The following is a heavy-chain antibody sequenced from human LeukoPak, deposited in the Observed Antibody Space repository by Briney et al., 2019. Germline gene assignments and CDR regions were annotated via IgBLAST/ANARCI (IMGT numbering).Heavy chain of an antibody. Sequence: GESLKISCKGSGYTFSNYWIGWVRQMPGEGLEWMGIIYPGDSDTRYSPSFQGQVTISADKSISTAYLQWSSLKASDTATYYCARRLDNRNDARYDAFDIWGQGTMVTVSS. V-gene: IGHV5-51*01. CDR3: ARRLDNRNDARYDAFDI. D-gene: IGHD1-20*01. CDR1: GYTFSNYW. J-gene: IGHJ3*02. CDR2: IYPGDSDT.